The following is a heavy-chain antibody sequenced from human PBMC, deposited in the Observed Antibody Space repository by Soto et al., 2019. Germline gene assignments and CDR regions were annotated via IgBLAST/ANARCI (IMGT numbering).Heavy chain of an antibody. V-gene: IGHV4-38-2*02. Sequence: SETLSLTCAVSGYSISSGYYWGWIRQPPGKGLEWIGTIYLSGTTYYNPSLKSRVTISVDTSKNQFSLKLSSVTAADTAVYYCAREGDDVLRFLEWLSDGGRYFDYWGQGTLVTVSS. CDR3: AREGDDVLRFLEWLSDGGRYFDY. D-gene: IGHD3-3*01. J-gene: IGHJ4*02. CDR2: IYLSGTT. CDR1: GYSISSGYY.